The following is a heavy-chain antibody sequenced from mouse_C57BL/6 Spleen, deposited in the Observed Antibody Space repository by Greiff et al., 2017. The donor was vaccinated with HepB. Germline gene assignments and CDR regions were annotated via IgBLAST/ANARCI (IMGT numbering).Heavy chain of an antibody. Sequence: QVQLQQSGPELVKPGASVKISCKASGYAFSSSWMNWVKQRPGKGLEWIGRIYPGDGDTNYNGKFKGKATLTADKSSSTAYMQRSSLTSEDSAVDFGARLGDYYGSSYGHYYAMDYWGQRTSVTVAS. CDR1: GYAFSSSW. J-gene: IGHJ4*01. V-gene: IGHV1-82*01. CDR3: ARLGDYYGSSYGHYYAMDY. D-gene: IGHD1-1*01. CDR2: IYPGDGDT.